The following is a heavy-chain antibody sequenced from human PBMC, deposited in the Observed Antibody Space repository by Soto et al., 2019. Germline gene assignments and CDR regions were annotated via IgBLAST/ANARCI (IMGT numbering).Heavy chain of an antibody. J-gene: IGHJ6*02. Sequence: GESLRLSCAASGFTFSSYWMSWVRQAPGKGLEWVANIQQDGSENYYVDSVKGRFTISRDNAKNSLYLQMNSMRAEDTAVYYCARQLLWFGELPPVEVWGQGTTVTVSS. CDR1: GFTFSSYW. CDR2: IQQDGSEN. CDR3: ARQLLWFGELPPVEV. V-gene: IGHV3-7*01. D-gene: IGHD3-10*01.